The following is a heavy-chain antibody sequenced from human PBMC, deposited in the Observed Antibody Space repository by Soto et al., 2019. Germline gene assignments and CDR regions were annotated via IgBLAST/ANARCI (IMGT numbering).Heavy chain of an antibody. D-gene: IGHD2-2*01. CDR3: ARAWDPFQLPLNYGMDV. V-gene: IGHV1-2*04. CDR2: INPNSGGT. CDR1: EYTFTGYY. Sequence: GASVKVSCKASEYTFTGYYMHWVRQAPGQGLEWMGWINPNSGGTNYAQKFQGWVTMTRDTSISTAYMELSRLRSDDTAVYYCARAWDPFQLPLNYGMDVWGQGTTVTVSS. J-gene: IGHJ6*02.